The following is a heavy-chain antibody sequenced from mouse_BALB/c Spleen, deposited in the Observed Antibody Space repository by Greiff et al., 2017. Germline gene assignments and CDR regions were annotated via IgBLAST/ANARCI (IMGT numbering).Heavy chain of an antibody. CDR3: ARADYHWYFDV. D-gene: IGHD2-4*01. Sequence: VQLQESGPGLVAPSQSLSITCTVSGFSLTGYGVNWVRQPPGKGLEWLGMIWGDGSTDYNSALKSRLSISKDNSKSQVFLKMNSLQTDDTARYYCARADYHWYFDVWGAGTTVTVSS. V-gene: IGHV2-6-7*01. CDR2: IWGDGST. CDR1: GFSLTGYG. J-gene: IGHJ1*01.